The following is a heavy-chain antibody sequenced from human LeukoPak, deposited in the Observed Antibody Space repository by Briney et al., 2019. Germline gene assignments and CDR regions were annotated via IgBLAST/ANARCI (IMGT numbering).Heavy chain of an antibody. CDR1: GFTFNTYT. J-gene: IGHJ4*02. CDR2: ISGSSGII. V-gene: IGHV3-48*01. D-gene: IGHD2-15*01. Sequence: GGSLRLSCAASGFTFNTYTMNWVRQAPGKGLEWVSYISGSSGIIDYADSVRGRFTISRDNSKNTLYLQMNSLRAEDTAVYYCARAPVRPRYCSGGSCYLDYWGQGTLVTVSS. CDR3: ARAPVRPRYCSGGSCYLDY.